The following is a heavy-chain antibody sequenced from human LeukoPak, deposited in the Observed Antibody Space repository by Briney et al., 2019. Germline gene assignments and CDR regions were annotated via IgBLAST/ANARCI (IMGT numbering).Heavy chain of an antibody. D-gene: IGHD1-26*01. J-gene: IGHJ4*02. CDR3: AREGELLDY. Sequence: PGGSLRLSCAASGLTFRIYWTHDARHAPGKGLVWVSRINSDGSSTIYADSVKRRFTISRDNAKNTLYLQMNSLRGEDTAVYYWAREGELLDYWGQGTLVTVSS. CDR1: GLTFRIYW. CDR2: INSDGSST. V-gene: IGHV3-74*01.